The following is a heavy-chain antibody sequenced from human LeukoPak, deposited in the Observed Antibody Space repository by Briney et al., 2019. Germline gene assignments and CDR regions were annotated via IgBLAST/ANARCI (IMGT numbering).Heavy chain of an antibody. CDR1: GYTLTELS. D-gene: IGHD5-12*01. CDR2: LDPEDGET. V-gene: IGHV1-24*01. Sequence: ASVKVSSKVSGYTLTELSMHWVRQAPGKGLEWMGGLDPEDGETIYAQKFQGRVTMTEDTSTDTAYMELSSLRSEDTAVYYCATGYSGYDGVDYWGQGTLVTVSS. J-gene: IGHJ4*02. CDR3: ATGYSGYDGVDY.